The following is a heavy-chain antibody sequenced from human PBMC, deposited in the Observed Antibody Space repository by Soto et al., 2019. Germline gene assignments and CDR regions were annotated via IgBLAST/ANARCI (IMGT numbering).Heavy chain of an antibody. CDR1: GGSFSGYY. Sequence: SETLSLTCAVYGGSFSGYYLSWIRQPPGKGLEWIGEINHSGSTNYNPSLKSRVTISVDTSKNQFSLKLSSVTAADTAVYYCASLRGYYGLYYYYMDVWGKGTTVTVSS. J-gene: IGHJ6*03. V-gene: IGHV4-34*01. D-gene: IGHD4-17*01. CDR3: ASLRGYYGLYYYYMDV. CDR2: INHSGST.